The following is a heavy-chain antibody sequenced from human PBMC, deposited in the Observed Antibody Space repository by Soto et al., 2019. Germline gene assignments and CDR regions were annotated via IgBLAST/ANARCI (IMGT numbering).Heavy chain of an antibody. V-gene: IGHV3-49*03. CDR1: GFTFGDYA. CDR3: TRVGSYYDSSGYFPDAFGI. CDR2: IRSKAYGGTT. Sequence: GGSLRLSCTASGFTFGDYAMSWFRQAPGKGLERVGFIRSKAYGGTTEYAASVKGRFTISRDDSKSIAYLQMNSLKTEDTAVYYCTRVGSYYDSSGYFPDAFGIWGQGTMVTVSS. D-gene: IGHD3-22*01. J-gene: IGHJ3*02.